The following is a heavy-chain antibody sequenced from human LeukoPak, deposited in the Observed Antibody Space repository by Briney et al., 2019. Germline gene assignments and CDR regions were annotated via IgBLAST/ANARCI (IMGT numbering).Heavy chain of an antibody. Sequence: GGSLRLSCAVSGLTFNNYAMSWVRQAPGKGLEWVSGISGRGASKYYADSVKGRFTISRDNSKNTLYLQMNSLRVDDTAVYYCAKDLSISTSLDYWGQGTLVTVSS. CDR3: AKDLSISTSLDY. D-gene: IGHD2/OR15-2a*01. J-gene: IGHJ4*02. CDR1: GLTFNNYA. V-gene: IGHV3-23*01. CDR2: ISGRGASK.